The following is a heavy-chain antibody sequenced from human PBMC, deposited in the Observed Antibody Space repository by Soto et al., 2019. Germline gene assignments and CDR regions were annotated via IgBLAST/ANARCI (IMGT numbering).Heavy chain of an antibody. Sequence: QVQLKESGPRLVKASQTLFLTCTVSGGSMSNESYHWSWLRQFPGMGMEWIGFIYYSGRNYYNPSLTDPPTTSTGKSKKQISLNLRSVTAADGAVYYGGRRATSGELYRGQGALVSVSS. V-gene: IGHV4-31*01. CDR1: GGSMSNESYH. D-gene: IGHD3-10*01. CDR3: GRRATSGELY. CDR2: IYYSGRN. J-gene: IGHJ4*02.